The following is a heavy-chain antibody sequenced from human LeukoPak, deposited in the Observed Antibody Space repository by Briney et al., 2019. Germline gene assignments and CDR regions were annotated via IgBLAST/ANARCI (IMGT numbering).Heavy chain of an antibody. Sequence: GGSLRLSCAASGFTFDDYGMSWVRQAPGKGLEWVSGINWNGGSTGYADSVKGRFTIPRDNAKNSLYLQMNSLRAEDTALYYCARWGSGDYDYYYYGMDVWGQGTTGSASS. CDR2: INWNGGST. CDR3: ARWGSGDYDYYYYGMDV. D-gene: IGHD4-17*01. CDR1: GFTFDDYG. J-gene: IGHJ6*02. V-gene: IGHV3-20*04.